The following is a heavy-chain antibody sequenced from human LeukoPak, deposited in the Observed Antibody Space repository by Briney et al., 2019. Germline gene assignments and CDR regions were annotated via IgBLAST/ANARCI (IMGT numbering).Heavy chain of an antibody. V-gene: IGHV1-2*06. CDR2: INPNSGGT. D-gene: IGHD1-26*01. CDR3: ARQVGAIANYYYYYYMDV. J-gene: IGHJ6*03. Sequence: GASVKVSCKASGYTFTGYYMHWVRQAPGQGLEWMGRINPNSGGTNYAQEFQGRVTMTRDTSISTAYVELSRLRSDDTAVYYCARQVGAIANYYYYYYMDVWGKGTTVTVSS. CDR1: GYTFTGYY.